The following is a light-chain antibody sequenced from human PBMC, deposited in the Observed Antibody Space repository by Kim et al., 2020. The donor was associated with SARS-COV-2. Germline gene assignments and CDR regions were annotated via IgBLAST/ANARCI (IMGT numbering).Light chain of an antibody. CDR1: KLGDKY. CDR3: QAWDSSKGV. J-gene: IGLJ3*02. CDR2: QDS. V-gene: IGLV3-1*01. Sequence: LSPGQTASITCSGDKLGDKYACWYQQKPGQSPVLVIYQDSKRPSGIPERFSGSNSGNTATLTISGTQAMDEADYYCQAWDSSKGVFGGGTQLTVL.